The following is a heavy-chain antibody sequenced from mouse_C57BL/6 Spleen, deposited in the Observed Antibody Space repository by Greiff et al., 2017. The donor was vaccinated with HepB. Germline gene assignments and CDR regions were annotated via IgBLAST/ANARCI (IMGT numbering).Heavy chain of an antibody. CDR2: IYPGSGST. J-gene: IGHJ4*01. D-gene: IGHD2-2*01. CDR3: ARGGGYEVVYAMDY. Sequence: QVQLKQPGAELVKPGASVKMSCKASGYTFTSYWITWVKQRPGQGLEWIGDIYPGSGSTNYNEKFKSKATLTVDTSSSTAYMQLSSLTSEDSAVYYCARGGGYEVVYAMDYCGQGTSVTVSS. V-gene: IGHV1-55*01. CDR1: GYTFTSYW.